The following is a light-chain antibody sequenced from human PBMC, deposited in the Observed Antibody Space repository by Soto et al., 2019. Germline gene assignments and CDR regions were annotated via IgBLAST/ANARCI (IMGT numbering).Light chain of an antibody. V-gene: IGKV3-20*01. CDR3: QQYGSSPLFT. CDR1: QSVSSSY. Sequence: EIVLTQSPGTLSLSPGERATLSCRASQSVSSSYLAWYQQKPGQAPRLLMYGASSRATGIRDRFSGSGSGTDFTLTINRLEPEDFAVYYCQQYGSSPLFTFGPGTKVDIK. CDR2: GAS. J-gene: IGKJ3*01.